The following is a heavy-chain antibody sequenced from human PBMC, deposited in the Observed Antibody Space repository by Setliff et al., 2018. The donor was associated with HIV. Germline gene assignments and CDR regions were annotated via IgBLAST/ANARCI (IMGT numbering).Heavy chain of an antibody. Sequence: GASVKVSCKSSGYTFTNYDINWVRQSPGQGLEWLGWMNPNSGRAGSAQMFQGRLTMTRDTSTSTAYMELSSLRSEDTAVYYCARDDVGYCSGGSCYHLFDTFDIWGQGTVVTVSS. CDR1: GYTFTNYD. CDR3: ARDDVGYCSGGSCYHLFDTFDI. V-gene: IGHV1-8*02. D-gene: IGHD2-15*01. CDR2: MNPNSGRA. J-gene: IGHJ3*02.